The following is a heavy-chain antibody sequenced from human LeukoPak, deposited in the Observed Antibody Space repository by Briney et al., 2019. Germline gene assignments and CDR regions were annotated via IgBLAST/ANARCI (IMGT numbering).Heavy chain of an antibody. CDR2: IWYDGSNK. V-gene: IGHV3-33*01. J-gene: IGHJ6*02. CDR3: ARENKNYYYYGMDV. D-gene: IGHD1/OR15-1a*01. CDR1: GFTFSSYG. Sequence: PGGSLRLSCAASGFTFSSYGMHWVRQAPGKGLEWVAVIWYDGSNKYYADSVKGRFTISRDNSKNTLYLQMNSLRAEDTAVYYCARENKNYYYYGMDVWGQGTTVTVSS.